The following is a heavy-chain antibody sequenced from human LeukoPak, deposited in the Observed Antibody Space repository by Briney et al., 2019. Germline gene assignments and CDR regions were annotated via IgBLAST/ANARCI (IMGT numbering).Heavy chain of an antibody. CDR2: IKQDGSER. CDR3: VRDGGYSGYEY. D-gene: IGHD5-12*01. V-gene: IGHV3-7*04. J-gene: IGHJ4*02. Sequence: GGSLRLSCAASGFTFSSYTMNWVRQAPGKGLEWVANIKQDGSERYYVDSMKGRITISRDNAKKSLYLEVNSLSAEDTAVYYCVRDGGYSGYEYWGQGTLVTVSS. CDR1: GFTFSSYT.